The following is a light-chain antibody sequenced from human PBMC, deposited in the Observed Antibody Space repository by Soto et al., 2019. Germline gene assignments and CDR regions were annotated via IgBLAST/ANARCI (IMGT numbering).Light chain of an antibody. CDR1: QSVSSSY. CDR3: QQYGSSPRT. J-gene: IGKJ1*01. CDR2: GAS. Sequence: EIVLTQSPGTLSLSPGERATLSCRASQSVSSSYLAWYQQKPGQAPRLLIYGASRRATGIPDRFSGSGSGTDFTLTISRLEPEDFAVYYCQQYGSSPRTFGKGTKV. V-gene: IGKV3-20*01.